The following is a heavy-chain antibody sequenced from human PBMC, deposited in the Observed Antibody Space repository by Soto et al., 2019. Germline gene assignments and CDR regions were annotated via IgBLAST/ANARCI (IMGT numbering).Heavy chain of an antibody. Sequence: EVHLVESGGGLVQSGGSLRLSCAASGFTFSNHWMTWVRQAPGKGLEWVASVKQDGSEIYYGDSVKGRFTISRDNAKNSLFLQLNSLRAEDTAIYYCARDPGISIGWDYFDYLGQGTLVTVSS. J-gene: IGHJ4*02. CDR2: VKQDGSEI. CDR3: ARDPGISIGWDYFDY. CDR1: GFTFSNHW. V-gene: IGHV3-7*05. D-gene: IGHD6-19*01.